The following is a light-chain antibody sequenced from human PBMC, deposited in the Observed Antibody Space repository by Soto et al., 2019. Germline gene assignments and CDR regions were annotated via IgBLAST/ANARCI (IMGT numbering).Light chain of an antibody. CDR3: QQYNSYSWT. CDR2: KAS. J-gene: IGKJ1*01. Sequence: IHRTHSPSTLSASLGDIVTMTCRASQSISSWLAWYQQKPGKAPKLLIYKASSLESGVPSRFSGSGSGTEFTLTISSLQPDDFATYYCQQYNSYSWTFGQGTKVDIK. CDR1: QSISSW. V-gene: IGKV1-5*03.